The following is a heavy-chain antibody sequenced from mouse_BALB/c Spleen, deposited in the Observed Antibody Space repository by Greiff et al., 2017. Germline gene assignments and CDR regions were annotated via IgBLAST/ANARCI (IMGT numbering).Heavy chain of an antibody. V-gene: IGHV3-6*02. CDR3: ARGEAYGSTWFAY. CDR2: ISYDGSN. D-gene: IGHD1-1*01. CDR1: GYSITSGYY. Sequence: ESGPGLVKPSQSLSLTCSVTGYSITSGYYWNWIRQFPGNKLEWMGYISYDGSNNYNPSLKNRISITRDTSKNQFFLKLNSVTTEDTATYYCARGEAYGSTWFAYWGQGTLVTVSA. J-gene: IGHJ3*01.